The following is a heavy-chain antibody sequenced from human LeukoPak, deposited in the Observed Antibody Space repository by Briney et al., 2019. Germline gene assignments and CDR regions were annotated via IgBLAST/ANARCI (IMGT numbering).Heavy chain of an antibody. J-gene: IGHJ3*02. V-gene: IGHV7-4-1*02. CDR2: INTNTGNP. CDR1: GCTFTSYA. Sequence: GASVKVSCKASGCTFTSYAMNWVRQAPGQGLEWMGWINTNTGNPTYAQGFTGRFVFSLDTSVSTAYLQISSLKAEDTAVYYCARLPELISRIAVAGDAFDIWGQGTMVTVSS. D-gene: IGHD6-19*01. CDR3: ARLPELISRIAVAGDAFDI.